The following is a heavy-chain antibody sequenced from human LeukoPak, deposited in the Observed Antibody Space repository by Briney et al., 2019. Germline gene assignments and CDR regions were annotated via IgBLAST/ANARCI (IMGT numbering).Heavy chain of an antibody. CDR2: INPSGGST. CDR1: GYTFTSYY. D-gene: IGHD6-19*01. CDR3: ARVGYTSGWPSFIDY. V-gene: IGHV1-46*01. Sequence: ASVKVSCKASGYTFTSYYMHWVRQAPGQGLEWMGIINPSGGSTSYAQKFQGRVTITRDTSASTAYMELSSLRSEDTAVYYCARVGYTSGWPSFIDYWGQGTLVTVSS. J-gene: IGHJ4*02.